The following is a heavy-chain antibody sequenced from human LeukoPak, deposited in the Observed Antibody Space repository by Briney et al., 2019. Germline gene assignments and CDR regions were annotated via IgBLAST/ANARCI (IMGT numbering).Heavy chain of an antibody. V-gene: IGHV3-66*01. CDR1: GFTVSSNY. Sequence: GGSLRLSCAASGFTVSSNYMSWVRQAPGKGLEWVSVIYSGSSTYYADSVKGRFTISRDNSKNTLYLQMNSLRAEDTAVYYCARDGYGSGSYYLTQPFDYWGQGTLVTVSS. CDR2: IYSGSST. CDR3: ARDGYGSGSYYLTQPFDY. D-gene: IGHD3-10*01. J-gene: IGHJ4*02.